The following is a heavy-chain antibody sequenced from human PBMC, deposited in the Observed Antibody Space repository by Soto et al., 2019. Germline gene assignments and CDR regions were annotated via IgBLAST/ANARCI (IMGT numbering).Heavy chain of an antibody. J-gene: IGHJ4*02. CDR2: ISYDGSNR. V-gene: IGHV3-30*18. Sequence: GGSLRLSCAASGFTFSSYVMHWVRQAPGKGLEWVAVISYDGSNRYYADSVEGRFTISRDNSKNTLYLQMNSLRAEDTAVYYCAKIGIPDYNDSSGYAYWGQGTLVTVSS. CDR3: AKIGIPDYNDSSGYAY. CDR1: GFTFSSYV. D-gene: IGHD3-22*01.